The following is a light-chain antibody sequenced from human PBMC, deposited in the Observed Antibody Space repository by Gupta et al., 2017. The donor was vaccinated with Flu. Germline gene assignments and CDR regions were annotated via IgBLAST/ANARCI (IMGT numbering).Light chain of an antibody. CDR2: GDS. J-gene: IGLJ2*01. CDR3: QVCDGSSDDPV. CDR1: NIETHS. Sequence: SYELTQPPSVSVAPGQTARITCGGSNIETHSVHWYQQKPGQAPVLVVYGDSDRPSGIPERFSGSNSGNTATLTISRVEAGDEADYCCQVCDGSSDDPVFGGGTKLTVL. V-gene: IGLV3-21*02.